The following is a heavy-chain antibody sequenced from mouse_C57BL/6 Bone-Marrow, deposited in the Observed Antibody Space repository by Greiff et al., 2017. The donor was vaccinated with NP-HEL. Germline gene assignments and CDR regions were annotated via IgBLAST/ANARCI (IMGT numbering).Heavy chain of an antibody. Sequence: EVKVQESGGGLVKPGGSLKLSCAASGFTFSSYAMSWVRQTPEQRLEWVATISHCGGYTYYPDNVKGRFTISRDNAKTNMYLQMSHLTSEDTAMYYCARDGSITTVAQFAYWGQGTLVTVSA. V-gene: IGHV5-4*01. D-gene: IGHD1-1*01. CDR1: GFTFSSYA. J-gene: IGHJ3*01. CDR2: ISHCGGYT. CDR3: ARDGSITTVAQFAY.